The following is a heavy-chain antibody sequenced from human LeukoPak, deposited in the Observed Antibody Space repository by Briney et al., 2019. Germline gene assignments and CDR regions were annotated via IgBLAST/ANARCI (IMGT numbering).Heavy chain of an antibody. D-gene: IGHD3-3*01. CDR1: GFTVSTNY. V-gene: IGHV3-53*01. Sequence: GGSLRLSCAASGFTVSTNYMSWVRQAPGKGLEWVSLINSGGSTYYADSVKGRFTISRDNSKNTVYLQMNSLRVEDTAVYYCARDPGVVAFHYFDFWGQGTLITVSS. CDR3: ARDPGVVAFHYFDF. CDR2: INSGGST. J-gene: IGHJ4*02.